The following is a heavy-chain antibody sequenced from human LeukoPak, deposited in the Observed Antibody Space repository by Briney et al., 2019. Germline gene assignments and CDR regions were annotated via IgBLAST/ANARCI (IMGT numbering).Heavy chain of an antibody. CDR1: GYTFTSYG. D-gene: IGHD3-10*01. J-gene: IGHJ5*02. V-gene: IGHV1-18*01. CDR3: ARGKVTMVRGVTSNWFDP. CDR2: ISAYNGNT. Sequence: ASVKVSCKASGYTFTSYGISWVRQAPGQGLEWMGWISAYNGNTNYAQKLQGRVTMTTDTSTSTAYMELRNLRSDDTAVYYCARGKVTMVRGVTSNWFDPWGQGTLVTVSS.